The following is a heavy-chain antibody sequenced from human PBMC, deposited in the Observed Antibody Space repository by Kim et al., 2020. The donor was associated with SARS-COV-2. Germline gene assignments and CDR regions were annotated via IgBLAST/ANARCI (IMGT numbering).Heavy chain of an antibody. CDR3: ARVYYGSGFSYGMDV. J-gene: IGHJ6*02. CDR1: GFTFSSYD. D-gene: IGHD3-10*01. V-gene: IGHV3-13*01. CDR2: IGTAGDT. Sequence: GGSLRLSCAASGFTFSSYDMHWVRQATGKGLGWVSAIGTAGDTYYPGSVKGRFTISRENAKNSLYLQMNSLRAGDTAVYYCARVYYGSGFSYGMDVWGQGTTVTVSS.